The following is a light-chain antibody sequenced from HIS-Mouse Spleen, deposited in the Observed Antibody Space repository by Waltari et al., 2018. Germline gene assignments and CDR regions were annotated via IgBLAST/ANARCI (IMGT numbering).Light chain of an antibody. CDR1: SSDVGSYNL. J-gene: IGLJ3*02. V-gene: IGLV2-23*01. Sequence: QSALTQPASVSGSPGQSITISCTGTSSDVGSYNLVSWYQQHPGKAPKLMSYEGMKRPSGVSNRLPGSKSGNTASLTISGLQAEDEADYYCCSYAGSSTWVFGGGTKLTVL. CDR2: EGM. CDR3: CSYAGSSTWV.